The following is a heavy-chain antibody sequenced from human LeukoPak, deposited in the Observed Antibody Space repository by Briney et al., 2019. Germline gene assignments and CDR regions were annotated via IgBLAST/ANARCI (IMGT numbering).Heavy chain of an antibody. Sequence: SETLSLTCAVYGVSFSCCYWICLRQPPGKGREWIGDINYSGRTNYNPSLKSRVTISVDTSKNQFSLKLSSVTAADTAVYYCARGGSYYFGRNWFDRWGQGTLVTVSS. V-gene: IGHV4-34*01. D-gene: IGHD1-26*01. J-gene: IGHJ5*02. CDR2: INYSGRT. CDR1: GVSFSCCY. CDR3: ARGGSYYFGRNWFDR.